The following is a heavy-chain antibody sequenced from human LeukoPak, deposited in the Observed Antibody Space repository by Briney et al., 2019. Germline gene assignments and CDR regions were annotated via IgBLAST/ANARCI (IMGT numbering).Heavy chain of an antibody. Sequence: SETLSLTCTVSGGSISSYYWSWIRQPAGKGLEWIGRVYTSGSTNYNPSLKSRVTMSVDTSKNQFSLKLSSVTAADTAVYCCARDTYYYDSSGFPGWFDPWGQGTLVTVSS. CDR2: VYTSGST. D-gene: IGHD3-22*01. CDR3: ARDTYYYDSSGFPGWFDP. V-gene: IGHV4-4*07. CDR1: GGSISSYY. J-gene: IGHJ5*02.